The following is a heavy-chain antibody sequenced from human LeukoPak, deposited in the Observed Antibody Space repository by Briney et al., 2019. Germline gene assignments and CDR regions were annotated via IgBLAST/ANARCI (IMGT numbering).Heavy chain of an antibody. Sequence: GSLRLSCAASGFTLSSYAMSWIRQPPGKGLEWIGSIYYSGSTYYNPSLKSRVTISVDTSKNQFSLKLSSVTAADTAVYYCASTSDYYYGKFDYWGQGTLVTVSS. CDR1: GFTLSSYA. J-gene: IGHJ4*02. D-gene: IGHD3-22*01. V-gene: IGHV4-39*01. CDR2: IYYSGST. CDR3: ASTSDYYYGKFDY.